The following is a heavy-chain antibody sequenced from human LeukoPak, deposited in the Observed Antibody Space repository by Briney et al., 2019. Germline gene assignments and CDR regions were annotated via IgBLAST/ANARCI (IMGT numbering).Heavy chain of an antibody. V-gene: IGHV3-33*01. CDR1: GFTFSSYG. Sequence: GGSLRLSCAASGFTFSSYGMHWVRQAPGKGLEWVAVIWYDGSNKYYADSVKGRFTISRDNSKNTLYLQMNSLRAEDTAEYYCARGDSMITFGGVIVMQGDYYGMDVWGQGTTVTVSS. J-gene: IGHJ6*02. D-gene: IGHD3-16*02. CDR2: IWYDGSNK. CDR3: ARGDSMITFGGVIVMQGDYYGMDV.